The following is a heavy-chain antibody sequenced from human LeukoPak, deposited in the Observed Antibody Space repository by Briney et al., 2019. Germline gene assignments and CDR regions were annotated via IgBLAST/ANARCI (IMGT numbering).Heavy chain of an antibody. Sequence: SETLSLTCTVSGGSISSHYWSWIRQPPGKGLEWIGYIYYSGSTNYNPSLKSRVTISVDTSKNQFSLKLSSVTAADTAVYYCARHDYSNYYLYYFDYWGQGTLVTVSS. CDR2: IYYSGST. V-gene: IGHV4-59*11. D-gene: IGHD4-11*01. CDR1: GGSISSHY. CDR3: ARHDYSNYYLYYFDY. J-gene: IGHJ4*02.